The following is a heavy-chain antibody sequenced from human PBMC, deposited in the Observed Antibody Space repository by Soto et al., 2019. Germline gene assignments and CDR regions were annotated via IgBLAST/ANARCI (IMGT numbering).Heavy chain of an antibody. CDR1: GFTYSSDS. V-gene: IGHV3-21*01. J-gene: IGHJ6*03. Sequence: GGSLRLSCAASGFTYSSDSMNWVRQAPGKEQEWVSCVSSSNTHTYYIDSVRGRFTISRDDAKNSLYLQMNSLRAEDTAVYYCARGPFNQYYYQMAVWGKGTTVTVSS. CDR2: VSSSNTHT. CDR3: ARGPFNQYYYQMAV.